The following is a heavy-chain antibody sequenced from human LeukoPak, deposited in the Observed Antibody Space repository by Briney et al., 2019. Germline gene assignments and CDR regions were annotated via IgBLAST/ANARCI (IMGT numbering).Heavy chain of an antibody. J-gene: IGHJ5*02. CDR2: ISSSGGGT. V-gene: IGHV3-64D*06. CDR3: VKYSNSCYDP. D-gene: IGHD6-13*01. CDR1: GFTFSSYA. Sequence: GGSLRLSCSASGFTFSSYAMNWVGQAPGQGLEYVSAISSSGGGTYYADSVKGRFTISRDNSKNTLYLQMSSLRAEDTAVYYCVKYSNSCYDPWGQGTLVTVSS.